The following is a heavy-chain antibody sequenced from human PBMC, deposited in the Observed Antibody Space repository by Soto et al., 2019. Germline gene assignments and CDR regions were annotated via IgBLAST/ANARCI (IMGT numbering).Heavy chain of an antibody. Sequence: QVQLVQSGAEVKKPGASVKVSCKASGYTFTSHDINWMRQTTGQGLEWMGWMNPNSGHTNYAQNFQGRVTMTRDTPINTAYMELTNLRSEDTAIYYCASDMSTPWGQGTLVTVFS. J-gene: IGHJ5*02. D-gene: IGHD3-16*01. V-gene: IGHV1-8*01. CDR3: ASDMSTP. CDR2: MNPNSGHT. CDR1: GYTFTSHD.